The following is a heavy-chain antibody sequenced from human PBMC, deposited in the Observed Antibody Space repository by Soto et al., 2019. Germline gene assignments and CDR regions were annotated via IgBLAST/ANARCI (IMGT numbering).Heavy chain of an antibody. Sequence: ASVKVSCKASGYTFTSYGISWVRQAPGQGLEWMGWISAYNGNTNYAQKLQGRVTMTTDTSTSTAYMELRSLRSDDTAVYYCARDPIVVVTAPTNWFDPWGQGTLVTVSS. D-gene: IGHD2-21*02. CDR1: GYTFTSYG. J-gene: IGHJ5*02. CDR3: ARDPIVVVTAPTNWFDP. V-gene: IGHV1-18*04. CDR2: ISAYNGNT.